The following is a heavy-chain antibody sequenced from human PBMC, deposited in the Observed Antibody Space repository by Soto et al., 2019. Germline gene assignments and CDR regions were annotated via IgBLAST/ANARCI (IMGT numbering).Heavy chain of an antibody. Sequence: QPGGSLRLSCTASGFTFGDYAMSWFRQAPGKGLEWVGFIRSKAYGGTTEYAASVKGRFTISRDDSKSIAYLQMNSLKTEDTAVYYCTRDPDYDIVPGNTGMIWGQGTMVTVSS. D-gene: IGHD3-9*01. CDR1: GFTFGDYA. CDR3: TRDPDYDIVPGNTGMI. V-gene: IGHV3-49*03. J-gene: IGHJ3*02. CDR2: IRSKAYGGTT.